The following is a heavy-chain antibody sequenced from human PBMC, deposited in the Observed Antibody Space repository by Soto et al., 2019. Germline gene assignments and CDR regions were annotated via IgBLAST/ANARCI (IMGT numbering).Heavy chain of an antibody. D-gene: IGHD1-7*01. CDR3: ASSAILRELQLGFDF. Sequence: QVQLVQSGAEMKKPGSSVKVSCKASGGTFSNYAINWVRQAPGQGLEWMGGIIPIFGTANYAQKFQGRVTITADESTTTAYMELSSLISVDTAVYYCASSAILRELQLGFDFWGQGTLVTVSS. V-gene: IGHV1-69*01. CDR1: GGTFSNYA. CDR2: IIPIFGTA. J-gene: IGHJ4*02.